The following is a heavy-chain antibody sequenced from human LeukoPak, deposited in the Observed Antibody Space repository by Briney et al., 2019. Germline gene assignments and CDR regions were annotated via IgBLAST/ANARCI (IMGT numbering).Heavy chain of an antibody. Sequence: GGSLRLSCAASGFTFSDYYMSWIRQAPGKGLEWVSYISSSGSTIYYADSVKGRFTISRDNAKNSLYLQMNSLRAEDTAVYYCARGKERDDILTGPPDYWGQGTLVAVSS. CDR2: ISSSGSTI. J-gene: IGHJ4*02. CDR3: ARGKERDDILTGPPDY. V-gene: IGHV3-11*01. D-gene: IGHD3-9*01. CDR1: GFTFSDYY.